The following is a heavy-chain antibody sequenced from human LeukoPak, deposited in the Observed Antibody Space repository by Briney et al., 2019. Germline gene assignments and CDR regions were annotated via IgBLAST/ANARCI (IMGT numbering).Heavy chain of an antibody. Sequence: GESLKISCQVSGYSFINYWIGWVRQMPGKGLGSMGIIYPADSDTTYSPSFQGQVTISADKSISTVYLQWSSLKASDTAMYCCARQSRDGSKTRGYYFDYWGQGTLVTVSS. CDR2: IYPADSDT. D-gene: IGHD3-10*01. CDR1: GYSFINYW. CDR3: ARQSRDGSKTRGYYFDY. J-gene: IGHJ4*02. V-gene: IGHV5-51*01.